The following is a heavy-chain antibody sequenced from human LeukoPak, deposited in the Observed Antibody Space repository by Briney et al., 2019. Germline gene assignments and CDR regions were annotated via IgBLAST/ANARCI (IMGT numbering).Heavy chain of an antibody. Sequence: PGGSLRLSCAASGFTFNTYAMSWVRQPPGKGLEWIGSMFYRGSTYYNASLKSRVTLSVDTSSNQFSLKLNSVIASATAIFYWVRQGGWGGAASFIDFWGQGTLVTVSS. J-gene: IGHJ4*02. V-gene: IGHV4-59*04. CDR2: MFYRGST. CDR3: VRQGGWGGAASFIDF. CDR1: GFTFNTYA. D-gene: IGHD2-15*01.